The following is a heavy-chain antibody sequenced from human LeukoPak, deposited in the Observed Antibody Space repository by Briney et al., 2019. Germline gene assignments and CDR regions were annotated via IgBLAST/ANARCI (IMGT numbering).Heavy chain of an antibody. CDR3: AKRAYWQDRALSFDC. V-gene: IGHV1-18*01. D-gene: IGHD2-8*02. Sequence: ASVKVSCKASGYTFTSYGISWVRQAPGQGLEWMGWISAYNGNTNYAQKLQGRVTMTTDTSTSTAYMELRSLRSDDTAVYYCAKRAYWQDRALSFDCWGQGTLVTVSS. CDR2: ISAYNGNT. CDR1: GYTFTSYG. J-gene: IGHJ4*02.